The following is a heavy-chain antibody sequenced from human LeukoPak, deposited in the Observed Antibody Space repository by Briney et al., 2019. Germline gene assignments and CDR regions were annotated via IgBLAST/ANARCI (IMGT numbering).Heavy chain of an antibody. CDR1: GGSFSGYY. CDR3: ARSIIAAHCDS. CDR2: INHSGST. J-gene: IGHJ4*02. D-gene: IGHD6-6*01. Sequence: PSETLSLTCAVYGGSFSGYYWSWIRQPPGKGLEWIGEINHSGSTNYNPSLKSRVTISVDTSKNQFSLKLSSVTAADTAVYYCARSIIAAHCDSWGQGTLVTVSS. V-gene: IGHV4-34*01.